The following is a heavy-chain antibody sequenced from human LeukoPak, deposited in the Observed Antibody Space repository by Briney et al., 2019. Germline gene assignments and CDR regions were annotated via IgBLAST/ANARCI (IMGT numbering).Heavy chain of an antibody. CDR2: INHSGST. Sequence: SETLSLTCAVYGRSFSGYYWSWIRQPPGKGLEWIGEINHSGSTNYNPSLKSRVTISVDTSKNRFSLKLSSVTAADTAVYYCARAVTGTAGSDYYMDVWGKGTTVTVSS. CDR1: GRSFSGYY. CDR3: ARAVTGTAGSDYYMDV. J-gene: IGHJ6*03. V-gene: IGHV4-34*01. D-gene: IGHD1-20*01.